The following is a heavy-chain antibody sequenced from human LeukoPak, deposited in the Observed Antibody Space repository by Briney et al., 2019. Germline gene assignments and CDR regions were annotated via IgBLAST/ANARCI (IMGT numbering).Heavy chain of an antibody. CDR2: MNPNSGNT. J-gene: IGHJ5*02. Sequence: ASMKVSCNASAYTFTSYDINRVRHATGQGLEWKGWMNPNSGNTGYAQKFQGRVTMTRNTSISTAYMELSSLRSEDTAVYYCARGQEQWLVRSWFDPWGQGTLVTVSS. CDR1: AYTFTSYD. CDR3: ARGQEQWLVRSWFDP. V-gene: IGHV1-8*01. D-gene: IGHD6-19*01.